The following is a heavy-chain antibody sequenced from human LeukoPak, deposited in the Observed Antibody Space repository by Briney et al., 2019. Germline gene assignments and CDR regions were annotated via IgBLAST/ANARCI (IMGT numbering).Heavy chain of an antibody. D-gene: IGHD2-15*01. CDR3: AKVVSVAQHDH. J-gene: IGHJ4*02. Sequence: ASVKVSCKDPGYTSTKNDINCVRQAAGQGLEWMGWMNPRSGNTGYAQKFQGRVTKTRDTSITTAYMELSALRSEDTAVYYCAKVVSVAQHDHWVQGTLVTVSS. V-gene: IGHV1-8*01. CDR1: GYTSTKND. CDR2: MNPRSGNT.